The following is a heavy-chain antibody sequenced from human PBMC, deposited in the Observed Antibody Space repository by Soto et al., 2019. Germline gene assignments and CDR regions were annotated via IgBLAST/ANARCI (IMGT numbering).Heavy chain of an antibody. CDR3: ARSTIVGTFDY. J-gene: IGHJ4*02. CDR2: ISYDGSNK. CDR1: GFTFSSYA. D-gene: IGHD3-22*01. Sequence: GGSLRLSFAASGFTFSSYAMHWVRQAPGRGLEWVAVISYDGSNKYYADSVKGRFTISRDNSKNTLYLQMNSLRAEDTAVYYCARSTIVGTFDYWGQGTLVTVSS. V-gene: IGHV3-30-3*01.